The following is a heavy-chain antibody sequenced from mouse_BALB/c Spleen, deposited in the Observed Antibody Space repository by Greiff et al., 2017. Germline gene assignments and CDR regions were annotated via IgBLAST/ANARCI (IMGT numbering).Heavy chain of an antibody. D-gene: IGHD1-1*01. CDR1: GYTFTSYV. CDR2: INPGSGGT. CDR3: ARSNYGSSYGYFGV. J-gene: IGHJ1*01. V-gene: IGHV1-54*01. Sequence: VKLQQSGPELVKPGASVKMSCKASGYTFTSYVMHWVKQRPGQGLEWIGVINPGSGGTNYNEKFKGKATLTADKSSSTAYMQLSSLTSDDSAVYFCARSNYGSSYGYFGVWGARTTVTVSS.